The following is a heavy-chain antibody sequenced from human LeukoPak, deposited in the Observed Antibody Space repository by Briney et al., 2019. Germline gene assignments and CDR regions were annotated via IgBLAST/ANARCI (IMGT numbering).Heavy chain of an antibody. CDR3: AKRKYYYDVSGYYEIYYFDY. CDR1: GFTFSSYA. Sequence: GGSLRLSCAASGFTFSSYAMSWVRQAPGKGLEWVSVISCSGDSTYYADYVKGRFTISRDNSKNTLYLQMNSLRAEDTAVYYCAKRKYYYDVSGYYEIYYFDYWGQGTLVTVSS. CDR2: ISCSGDST. J-gene: IGHJ4*02. V-gene: IGHV3-23*01. D-gene: IGHD3-22*01.